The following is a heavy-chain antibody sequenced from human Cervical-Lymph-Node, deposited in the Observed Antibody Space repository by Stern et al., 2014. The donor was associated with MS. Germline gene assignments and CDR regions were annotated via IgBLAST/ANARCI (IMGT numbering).Heavy chain of an antibody. Sequence: QVQLVESGPGLVKPSQTLSLTCSVSGASISSGDYYWSWIRQAPGKGPEWIGYILHSGSTDYNPSLKSRVTISVDTSKNQFSLKLSSVTAADTAVYYCARTATYDYDSGSYTPSDYFDHWGQGTLVAVSS. J-gene: IGHJ4*02. V-gene: IGHV4-30-4*01. CDR1: GASISSGDYY. CDR3: ARTATYDYDSGSYTPSDYFDH. D-gene: IGHD3-3*01. CDR2: ILHSGST.